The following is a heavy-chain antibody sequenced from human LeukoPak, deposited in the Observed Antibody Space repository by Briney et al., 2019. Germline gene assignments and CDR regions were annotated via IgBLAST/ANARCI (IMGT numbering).Heavy chain of an antibody. V-gene: IGHV4-59*08. CDR3: ARRRTGSYSDY. CDR1: GGSNSGYY. Sequence: SETLSLTRTVSGGSNSGYYWSWIRQPPGKGLEWIGYIYYSGSTNYNPSLKSRVTMSVDTSKNQFSLKLSSVTAADTAVYYCARRRTGSYSDYWGQGTLVTVSS. D-gene: IGHD3/OR15-3a*01. CDR2: IYYSGST. J-gene: IGHJ4*02.